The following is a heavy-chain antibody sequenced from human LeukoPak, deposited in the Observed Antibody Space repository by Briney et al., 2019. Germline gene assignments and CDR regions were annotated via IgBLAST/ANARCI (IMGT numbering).Heavy chain of an antibody. CDR3: TKGRGRYSYGYGDYFDY. CDR2: ISWNSGSI. V-gene: IGHV3-9*01. CDR1: GFTFGEYA. Sequence: GGSLRLSCAASGFTFGEYAIHWVRQAPGKGLEWVSGISWNSGSIGYADSVKGRFTISRDNAKNSLYLQMNSLRAKGTAFYYCTKGRGRYSYGYGDYFDYWGQGTLVTVSS. D-gene: IGHD5-18*01. J-gene: IGHJ4*02.